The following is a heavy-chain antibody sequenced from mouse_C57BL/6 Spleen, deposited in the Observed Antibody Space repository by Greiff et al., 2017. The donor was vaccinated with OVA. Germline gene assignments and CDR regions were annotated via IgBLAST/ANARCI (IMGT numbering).Heavy chain of an antibody. CDR3: ARTYYYGSSYFDY. CDR2: IYPGDGDT. J-gene: IGHJ2*01. CDR1: GYAFSSSW. D-gene: IGHD1-1*01. V-gene: IGHV1-82*01. Sequence: QVQLQQSGPELVKPGASVKISCKASGYAFSSSWMNWVKQRPGTGLEWIGRIYPGDGDTNYNGKFKGKATLTADKSSSTAYMQLSSLTSEDSAVYFCARTYYYGSSYFDYWGQGTTLTVSS.